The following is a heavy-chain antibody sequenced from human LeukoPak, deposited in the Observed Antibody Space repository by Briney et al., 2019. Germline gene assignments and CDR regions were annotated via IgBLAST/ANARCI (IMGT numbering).Heavy chain of an antibody. CDR2: ISGSGGST. D-gene: IGHD3-22*01. Sequence: GGSLRLSCAASGFTFSSYAMSWVRQAPGKGLEWVSAISGSGGSTYYADSVKGRFTISRDNSKNTPYLQMNSLRAEDTAVSYCATRAQPRYSSGRTEYFQHWGQGTLVTVSS. CDR3: ATRAQPRYSSGRTEYFQH. J-gene: IGHJ1*01. V-gene: IGHV3-23*01. CDR1: GFTFSSYA.